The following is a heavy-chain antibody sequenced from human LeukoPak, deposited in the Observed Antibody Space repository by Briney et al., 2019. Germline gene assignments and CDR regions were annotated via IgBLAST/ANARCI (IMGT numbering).Heavy chain of an antibody. CDR1: GFTFSSYA. D-gene: IGHD3-16*01. J-gene: IGHJ4*02. CDR3: AKVWASVGSSPLDY. CDR2: ISGSGGST. Sequence: PGGSLRLSCAASGFTFSSYAMSWVRQAPGKGLEWASAISGSGGSTYYADSVKGRFTISRDNSKNTLYLQMNSLRAEDTAVYYCAKVWASVGSSPLDYWGQGTLVTVSS. V-gene: IGHV3-23*01.